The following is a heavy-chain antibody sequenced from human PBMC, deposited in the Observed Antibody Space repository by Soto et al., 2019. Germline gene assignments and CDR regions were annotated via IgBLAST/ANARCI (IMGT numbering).Heavy chain of an antibody. J-gene: IGHJ6*02. Sequence: QVHLVESGGGVVQPGRSLRLSCAASGFTFSTYTMHWIRQAPGKGLEWVAFISHDGSNKYHADSVKGRLTISRDNSKNKLYLQMNSLRAEDTAFYYCARGDAGIVKKAPYGMDVWGQGNTVNVSS. CDR1: GFTFSTYT. V-gene: IGHV3-30-3*01. CDR3: ARGDAGIVKKAPYGMDV. CDR2: ISHDGSNK. D-gene: IGHD1-26*01.